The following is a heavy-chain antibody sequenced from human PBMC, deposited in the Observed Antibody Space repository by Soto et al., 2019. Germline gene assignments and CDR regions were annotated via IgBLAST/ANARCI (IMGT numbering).Heavy chain of an antibody. J-gene: IGHJ5*01. CDR1: GYTFATYD. CDR2: MNPNSGNT. Sequence: QVQLVQSGAEVKTPGASVKVSCKASGYTFATYDINWVRQAPGQGLEWMGWMNPNSGNTCYAQKFQGRPTMTRDTALGVTHMKLSSLRNEDTAVYYCARSDGYNLNGPDSWGQGPLVTVSA. D-gene: IGHD1-20*01. V-gene: IGHV1-8*01. CDR3: ARSDGYNLNGPDS.